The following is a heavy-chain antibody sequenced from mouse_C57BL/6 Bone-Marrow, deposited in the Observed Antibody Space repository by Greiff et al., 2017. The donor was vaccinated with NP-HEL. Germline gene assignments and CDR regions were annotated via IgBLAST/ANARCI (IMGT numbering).Heavy chain of an antibody. Sequence: EVQLQQSGTVLARPGASVKMSCKTSGYTFTSYWMHWVKQRPGQGLEWIGAIYPGTSDTSYNQKFKGKAKLTAVTSASTAYMGLSSLTNEDSAVYYCTRAWDVAFDYWGQGTTLTVSS. CDR1: GYTFTSYW. J-gene: IGHJ2*01. CDR3: TRAWDVAFDY. D-gene: IGHD4-1*01. CDR2: IYPGTSDT. V-gene: IGHV1-5*01.